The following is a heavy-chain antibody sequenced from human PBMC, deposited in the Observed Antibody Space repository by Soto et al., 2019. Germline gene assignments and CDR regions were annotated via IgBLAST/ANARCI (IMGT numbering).Heavy chain of an antibody. D-gene: IGHD3-3*01. Sequence: XSVKVSFNASGHTFTIYGISWVRQAPGQGLEWMGWISAYNGNTNDAQKLQGRVTMTTDTSTSTAYMELRSLRSDDTAVYYCARIRDTYYDFWSGYALDYWGQGTLVTVPS. J-gene: IGHJ4*02. V-gene: IGHV1-18*01. CDR3: ARIRDTYYDFWSGYALDY. CDR1: GHTFTIYG. CDR2: ISAYNGNT.